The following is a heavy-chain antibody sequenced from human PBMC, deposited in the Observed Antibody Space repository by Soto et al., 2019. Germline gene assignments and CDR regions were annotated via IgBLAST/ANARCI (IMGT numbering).Heavy chain of an antibody. V-gene: IGHV4-30-2*01. CDR2: IYHSGST. CDR1: GSAISSGGYS. J-gene: IGHJ5*02. Sequence: SEAVSPTSLNSGSAISSGGYSWSWIRQPPGKGLEWIGYIYHSGSTYYNPSLKSRVTISVDRSKNQFSLKLSSVTAADTAVYYCARVPDRWGQG. D-gene: IGHD2-2*01. CDR3: ARVPDR.